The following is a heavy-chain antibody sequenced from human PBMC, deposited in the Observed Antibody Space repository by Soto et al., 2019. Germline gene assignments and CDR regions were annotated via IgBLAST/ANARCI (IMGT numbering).Heavy chain of an antibody. CDR2: ISSNGGST. CDR1: GFTFSSYA. CDR3: AREYCSSTSCPEHYYYYMDV. V-gene: IGHV3-64*01. Sequence: PGGSLRLSWAPSGFTFSSYAMHWVRQAPGKGLEYVSAISSNGGSTYYANSVKGRFTISRDNSKNTLYLQMGSLRAEHMAVYYCAREYCSSTSCPEHYYYYMDVWGKGATVTVSS. J-gene: IGHJ6*03. D-gene: IGHD2-2*01.